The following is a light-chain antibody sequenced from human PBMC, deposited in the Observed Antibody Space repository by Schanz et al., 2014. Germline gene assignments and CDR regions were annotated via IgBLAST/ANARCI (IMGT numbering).Light chain of an antibody. Sequence: QSVLTQSPSASGTPGQRVTISCSGSSSNIGSNSVNWYHQIPGTAPKLLIYSNNQRPSGIPDRFSGSKSGTSASLAISGLRSEDEADYDCAAWDDSLSGLVFGGGTKLTVL. CDR3: AAWDDSLSGLV. J-gene: IGLJ2*01. CDR1: SSNIGSNS. CDR2: SNN. V-gene: IGLV1-47*02.